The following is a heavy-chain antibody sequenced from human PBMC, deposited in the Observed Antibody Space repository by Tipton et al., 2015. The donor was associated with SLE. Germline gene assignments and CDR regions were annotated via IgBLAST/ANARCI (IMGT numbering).Heavy chain of an antibody. D-gene: IGHD3-3*01. Sequence: GSLRLSCAASGFTFSTYGMHWVRQAPGKGLEWVAFIRYDGSNKYYADSVKGRLTISRDNDKNMLYLQMNSLRAEDTAVYYCAKGLGTYDTSFLDHWGQGTLVTVSS. J-gene: IGHJ4*02. CDR2: IRYDGSNK. CDR3: AKGLGTYDTSFLDH. V-gene: IGHV3-30*02. CDR1: GFTFSTYG.